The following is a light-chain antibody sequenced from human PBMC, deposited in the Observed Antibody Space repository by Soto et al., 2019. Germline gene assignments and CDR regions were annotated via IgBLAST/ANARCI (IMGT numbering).Light chain of an antibody. Sequence: QSVLTQPPSVSGAPGQRVTISCTGTSSDVGGFDYVSWYQQYPGKAPRLMIYEVNERPSGVPDRFSGSKSGNTASLTVSGLRAEDEADYYCSSYAGTNTLVFGGGTKLTVL. CDR3: SSYAGTNTLV. J-gene: IGLJ3*02. CDR1: SSDVGGFDY. V-gene: IGLV2-8*01. CDR2: EVN.